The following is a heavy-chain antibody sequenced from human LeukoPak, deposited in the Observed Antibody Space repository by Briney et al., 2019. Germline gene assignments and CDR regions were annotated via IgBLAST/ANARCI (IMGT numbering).Heavy chain of an antibody. CDR1: GFTFSSYW. D-gene: IGHD5-24*01. CDR3: ARIGSQDGYTVDY. V-gene: IGHV3-7*01. Sequence: GGSLRLSCAASGFTFSSYWMSWVRQTPGKGLVWVANTKHDGSEKYYVDSVRGRFTVSRDNAKNSLYLQMNSLRAEDTAVYYCARIGSQDGYTVDYWGQGTLVTVSS. CDR2: TKHDGSEK. J-gene: IGHJ4*02.